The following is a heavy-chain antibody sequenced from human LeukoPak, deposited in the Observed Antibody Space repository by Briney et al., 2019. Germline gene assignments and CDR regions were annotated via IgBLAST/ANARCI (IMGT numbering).Heavy chain of an antibody. J-gene: IGHJ3*02. CDR1: GGSFSPYY. Sequence: PSETLSLTCTVSGGSFSPYYWSWIRQPPGKGLEWIGEINHSGSTNYNPSLKSRVTISVDTSKNQFSLKLSSVTAADTAVYYCARAPYYYDSSGYRKYAFDIWGQGTMVTVSS. CDR3: ARAPYYYDSSGYRKYAFDI. D-gene: IGHD3-22*01. CDR2: INHSGST. V-gene: IGHV4-34*01.